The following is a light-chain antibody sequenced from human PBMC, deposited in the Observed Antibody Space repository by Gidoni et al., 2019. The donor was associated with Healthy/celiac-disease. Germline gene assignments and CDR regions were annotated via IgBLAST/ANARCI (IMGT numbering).Light chain of an antibody. Sequence: DIVMTQSPDSLAVSLGERATINCKSSQSVFYSSNNKNYLAWYQQKPGQPPKLLIYWASTRESGVPDRLSGSGSGTDVTLTISSLQAEDVAVYYCQKYYSTPATVGQGTKMEIK. CDR2: WAS. CDR3: QKYYSTPAT. V-gene: IGKV4-1*01. J-gene: IGKJ2*01. CDR1: QSVFYSSNNKNY.